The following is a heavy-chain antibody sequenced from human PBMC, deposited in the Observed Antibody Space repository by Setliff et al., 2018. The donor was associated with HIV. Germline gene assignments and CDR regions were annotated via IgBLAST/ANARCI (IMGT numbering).Heavy chain of an antibody. D-gene: IGHD3-10*01. CDR3: ALGMVRGARYYYYYYMDV. V-gene: IGHV4-61*09. CDR2: IYTSGST. CDR1: GGSIRSGSYY. J-gene: IGHJ6*03. Sequence: PSETLSLTCTVSGGSIRSGSYYWSWIRQPAGKGLEWIGHIYTSGSTNYHPSLKSRVTISAATSENQFSLKLRSVTAADTAVYYCALGMVRGARYYYYYYMDVWGKGTTVTVSS.